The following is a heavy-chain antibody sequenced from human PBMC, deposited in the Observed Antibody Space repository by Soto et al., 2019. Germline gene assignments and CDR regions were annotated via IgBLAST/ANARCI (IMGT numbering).Heavy chain of an antibody. CDR2: IYHSGST. Sequence: QVQLQESGPGLLKPSETLSLSCTVSGGSVRSGTHYWSWIRQPPGKGLEWDGYIYHSGSTKYYPSLKSRVTISVDTSKNQFSLTLPSVTAADPAVYFCARIAVFGTSLESWGQGSLVTVSS. CDR1: GGSVRSGTHY. CDR3: ARIAVFGTSLES. J-gene: IGHJ4*02. D-gene: IGHD2-2*01. V-gene: IGHV4-61*01.